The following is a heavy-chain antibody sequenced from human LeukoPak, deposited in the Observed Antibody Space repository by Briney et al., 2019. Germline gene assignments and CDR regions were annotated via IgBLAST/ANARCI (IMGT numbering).Heavy chain of an antibody. CDR3: AELGITMIGGV. D-gene: IGHD3-10*02. J-gene: IGHJ6*04. Sequence: GGSLRLSCAGSGFTFSHYSMNWVRQAPGKGLEWVANIKKDGSEKYYVDSVKGRFTISRDNAKNSLYLQMNSLRAEDTAVYYCAELGITMIGGVWGEGTTVTISS. CDR2: IKKDGSEK. V-gene: IGHV3-7*01. CDR1: GFTFSHYS.